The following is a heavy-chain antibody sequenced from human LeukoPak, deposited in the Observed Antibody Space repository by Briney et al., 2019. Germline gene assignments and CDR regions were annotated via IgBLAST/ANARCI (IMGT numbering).Heavy chain of an antibody. V-gene: IGHV4-34*01. CDR1: GGSSSGYY. D-gene: IGHD6-13*01. J-gene: IGHJ4*02. CDR3: ARGDSSSWYGVKVPFDY. Sequence: SETLSLTCAVYGGSSSGYYWSWIRQPPGKGLEWIGEINHSGSTNYNPSLKSRVTISVDTSKNQFSLKLSSVTAADTAVYYCARGDSSSWYGVKVPFDYWGQGTLVTVSS. CDR2: INHSGST.